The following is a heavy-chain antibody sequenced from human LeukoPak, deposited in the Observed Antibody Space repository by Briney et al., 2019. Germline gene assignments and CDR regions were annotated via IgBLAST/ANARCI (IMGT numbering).Heavy chain of an antibody. V-gene: IGHV1-2*02. Sequence: ASVKVSCKASGYTFTGYYLHWVRQAPGQGLEWMGWINPNGGGREYAQKFQGRVTMTRDTSISTAYMELSRLRSDDTAVYYCARGLIAAVATMDYWGQGTLVTVSS. J-gene: IGHJ4*02. CDR1: GYTFTGYY. CDR3: ARGLIAAVATMDY. CDR2: INPNGGGR. D-gene: IGHD6-13*01.